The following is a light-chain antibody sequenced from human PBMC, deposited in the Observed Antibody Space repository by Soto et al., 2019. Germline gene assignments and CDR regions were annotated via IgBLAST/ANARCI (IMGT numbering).Light chain of an antibody. V-gene: IGKV1-5*01. J-gene: IGKJ4*01. CDR1: QSMSNR. CDR3: QHYYKYPLT. Sequence: GDGVTITCLAIQSMSNRLAWYQQRPGKSPKYLIYDASTLDSGVPSRFSGSGSVTEFSLTISSLQPDDFATYYCQHYYKYPLTFGGGTKVDIK. CDR2: DAS.